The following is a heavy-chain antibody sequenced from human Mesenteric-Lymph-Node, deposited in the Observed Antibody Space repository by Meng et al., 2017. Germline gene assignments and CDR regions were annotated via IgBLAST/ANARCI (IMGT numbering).Heavy chain of an antibody. CDR1: GYSISGGSY. CDR2: IYPTEST. Sequence: SETLSLTCTVSGYSISGGSYWGWIRQPPRRGLEWIGSIYPTESTYYNPSLKSRITISMDTSKNQFSLKLGSVAAADTTDYYCGRSGASQYYIAYWGQGTLVTVSS. V-gene: IGHV4-38-2*02. J-gene: IGHJ4*02. D-gene: IGHD5-12*01. CDR3: GRSGASQYYIAY.